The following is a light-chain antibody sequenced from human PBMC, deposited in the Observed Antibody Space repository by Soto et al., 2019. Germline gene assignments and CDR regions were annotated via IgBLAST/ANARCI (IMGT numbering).Light chain of an antibody. Sequence: EIVLTQSPASLSLSPVERATLSCRASHSVHTTYLAWYQQKPGQAPRVLIYGSSSRATGIPDRFSGSGFGTDFTLTITRLEPEDFALYCCQQCATSPWTFGQWTKVEIK. V-gene: IGKV3-20*01. J-gene: IGKJ1*01. CDR3: QQCATSPWT. CDR2: GSS. CDR1: HSVHTTY.